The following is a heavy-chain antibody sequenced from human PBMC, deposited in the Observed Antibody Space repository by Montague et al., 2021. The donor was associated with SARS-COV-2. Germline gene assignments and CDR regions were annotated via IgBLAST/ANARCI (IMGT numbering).Heavy chain of an antibody. CDR1: GGSISDYY. CDR3: AGGTGYDYYCDC. CDR2: IYYNTGNT. V-gene: IGHV4-59*01. J-gene: IGHJ4*02. D-gene: IGHD5-12*01. Sequence: SETLSLTCSVSGGSISDYYWNWIRQPPGKGLEWIGYIYYNTGNTNYNPSLQSRVTIALDTSKNQFSLNLRSVTAADTALYFCAGGTGYDYYCDCWGLGTLVTVSS.